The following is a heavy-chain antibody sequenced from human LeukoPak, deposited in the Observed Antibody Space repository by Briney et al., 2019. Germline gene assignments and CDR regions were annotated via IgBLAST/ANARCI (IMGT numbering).Heavy chain of an antibody. CDR2: MNPNSGNT. CDR3: ARGLEPYYYDSSGYYSWFDP. CDR1: GYTFTSYD. Sequence: ASVKVSCKASGYTFTSYDINWVRQATGRGLEWMGWMNPNSGNTGYAQKFQGRVTITRNTSISTAYMELSSLRSEDTAVYYCARGLEPYYYDSSGYYSWFDPWGQGTLVTVSS. D-gene: IGHD3-22*01. V-gene: IGHV1-8*03. J-gene: IGHJ5*02.